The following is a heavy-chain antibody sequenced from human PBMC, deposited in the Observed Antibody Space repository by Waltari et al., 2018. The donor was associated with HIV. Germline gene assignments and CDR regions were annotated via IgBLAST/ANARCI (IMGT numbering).Heavy chain of an antibody. J-gene: IGHJ3*02. D-gene: IGHD4-17*01. CDR2: IYPGDSDA. CDR3: ARRKGDYRTAFDI. V-gene: IGHV5-51*01. Sequence: EEKLVQSGAEVKEPGESLKISCKSLGNNFAGYWVGWVRQMPGKGQEWMGVIYPGDSDAVYSPSFQGRVIMSTDSSISTVYLQWSSLRASDTAMYYCARRKGDYRTAFDIWGQGTMVTASS. CDR1: GNNFAGYW.